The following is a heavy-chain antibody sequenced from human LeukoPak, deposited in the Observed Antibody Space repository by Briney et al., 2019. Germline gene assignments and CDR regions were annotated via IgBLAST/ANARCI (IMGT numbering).Heavy chain of an antibody. CDR3: ARGAYYGSGSYSDY. D-gene: IGHD3-10*01. J-gene: IGHJ4*02. CDR2: IYYSGST. Sequence: NPSETLSLTCTVSGVSISSYYWSWIRQPPGKGLEWIGYIYYSGSTNYNPSFKSRVTISVDTSKNQFSLKLSSVTAADTAVYYCARGAYYGSGSYSDYWGQGTLVTVSS. V-gene: IGHV4-59*08. CDR1: GVSISSYY.